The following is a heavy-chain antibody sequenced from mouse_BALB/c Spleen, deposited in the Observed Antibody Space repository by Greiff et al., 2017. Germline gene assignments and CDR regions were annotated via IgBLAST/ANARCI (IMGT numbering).Heavy chain of an antibody. V-gene: IGHV5-9-4*01. CDR1: GFTFSSYA. CDR2: ISSGGSYT. CDR3: ARDDYDDYAMDY. J-gene: IGHJ4*01. D-gene: IGHD2-4*01. Sequence: DVMLVESGGGLVKPGGSLKLSCAASGFTFSSYAMSWVRQSPEKRLEWVAEISSGGSYTYYPDTVTGRFTISRDNAKNTLYLEMSSLRSEDTAMYYCARDDYDDYAMDYWGQGTSVTVSS.